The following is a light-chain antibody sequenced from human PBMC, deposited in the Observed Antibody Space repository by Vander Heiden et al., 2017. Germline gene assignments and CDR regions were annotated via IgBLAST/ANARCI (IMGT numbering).Light chain of an antibody. CDR1: QSVKSY. V-gene: IGKV1-39*01. J-gene: IGKJ3*01. CDR3: QQNFSPPFT. CDR2: AGI. Sequence: DIQVTQSPSSLSASVGDTVTITCRTSQSVKSYLTWFQLKPGRGPKLLIYAGINLQSGVPSSFTGRGSGTDFSLTISGLQPEDVAIYYCQQNFSPPFTFGPGTKVDFK.